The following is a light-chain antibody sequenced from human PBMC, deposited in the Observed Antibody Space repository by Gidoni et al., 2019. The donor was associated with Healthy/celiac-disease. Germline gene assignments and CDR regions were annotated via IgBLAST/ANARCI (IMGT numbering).Light chain of an antibody. J-gene: IGKJ2*01. CDR3: QQYGSSRYT. CDR1: QSVSSSY. Sequence: IVLTQSPGTLSLSPGESATLSCRASQSVSSSYLAWYQQKPGQAPRLLIYGASSRATGIPDRFSGSGSGTDFTLTISRLEPEDVAVYYCQQYGSSRYTFXQXTKLEIK. V-gene: IGKV3-20*01. CDR2: GAS.